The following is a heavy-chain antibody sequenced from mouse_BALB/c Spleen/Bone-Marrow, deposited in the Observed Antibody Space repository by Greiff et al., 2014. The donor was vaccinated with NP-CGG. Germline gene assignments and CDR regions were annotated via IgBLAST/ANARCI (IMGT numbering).Heavy chain of an antibody. CDR2: ISSGGSNT. CDR3: ARHQRYYAMDY. V-gene: IGHV5-6*01. Sequence: EVQLVESGGDLVKPGGSLKLSCAASGSTFSSYGMSWGRQTPDKRLEWVATISSGGSNTYYPDSVKGRFTISRDNAKNTLYLQMSSLKSEDTAMYYCARHQRYYAMDYWGQGTSVTVSS. J-gene: IGHJ4*01. CDR1: GSTFSSYG.